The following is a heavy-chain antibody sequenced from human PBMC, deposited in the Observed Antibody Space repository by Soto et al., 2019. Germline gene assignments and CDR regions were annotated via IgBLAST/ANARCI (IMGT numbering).Heavy chain of an antibody. Sequence: LRLSCAASGFTFSSYAMSWVRQATGKGLEWVSAISGSGGSTYYADSVKGRFTISRDNSKNTLYLQMNSLRAEDTAVYYCAKDNDFWSGYEHVFDYWGHGTLVTVYS. CDR1: GFTFSSYA. D-gene: IGHD3-3*01. CDR2: ISGSGGST. J-gene: IGHJ4*01. CDR3: AKDNDFWSGYEHVFDY. V-gene: IGHV3-23*01.